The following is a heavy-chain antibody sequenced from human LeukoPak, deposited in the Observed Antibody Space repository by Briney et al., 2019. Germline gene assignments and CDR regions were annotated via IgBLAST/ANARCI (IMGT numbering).Heavy chain of an antibody. Sequence: GGSLRLACAASGLTFSGFGMHWVRQAPGNWLQWVAVISSDGSNKFYAASVAGRFTISRDNSKNTVFLQMSSLRPEDTAVYFCGTEGGARGVDTVRYEYWGQGTLVTVSS. D-gene: IGHD2-8*02. J-gene: IGHJ1*01. CDR3: GTEGGARGVDTVRYEY. V-gene: IGHV3-30*03. CDR1: GLTFSGFG. CDR2: ISSDGSNK.